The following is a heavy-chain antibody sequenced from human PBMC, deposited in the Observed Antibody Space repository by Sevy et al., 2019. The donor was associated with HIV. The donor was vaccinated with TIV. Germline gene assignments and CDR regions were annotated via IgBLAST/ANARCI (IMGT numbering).Heavy chain of an antibody. V-gene: IGHV1-2*02. CDR2: INPNSGGT. D-gene: IGHD5-12*01. CDR1: GYTFTGYY. J-gene: IGHJ6*02. Sequence: ASVKVSCKASGYTFTGYYMHWVRQAPGQGLEWMGWINPNSGGTNYAQKFQGRVTMTRDTSFSTAYMELSRLRSDDTAADYCARVDSGYEWGDYYYYGMDVWGQGTTVTVSS. CDR3: ARVDSGYEWGDYYYYGMDV.